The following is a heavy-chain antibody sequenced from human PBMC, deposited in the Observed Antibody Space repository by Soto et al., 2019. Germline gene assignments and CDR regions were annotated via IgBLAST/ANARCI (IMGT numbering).Heavy chain of an antibody. V-gene: IGHV1-3*01. D-gene: IGHD2-2*01. J-gene: IGHJ5*02. CDR3: ARDPVVPAATAYNWFDP. Sequence: GASVKVSCKASGYTFTSYAMHWVRQAPGQRLEWMGWINAGNGNKKYSQKFQGRVTITRDTSASTAYMELSSLRSEDTAVYYCARDPVVPAATAYNWFDPWGQGTLVTVSS. CDR1: GYTFTSYA. CDR2: INAGNGNK.